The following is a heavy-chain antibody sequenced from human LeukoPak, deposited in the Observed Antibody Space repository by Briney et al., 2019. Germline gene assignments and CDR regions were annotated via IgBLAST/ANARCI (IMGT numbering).Heavy chain of an antibody. CDR3: ARDETKPAAGLEY. V-gene: IGHV4-61*01. CDR1: GASVSSGRYY. D-gene: IGHD6-13*01. J-gene: IGHJ4*02. Sequence: PSETLSLTCTVSGASVSSGRYYWTWIRQPPGKGLEWFGYVYYSGTTNYNPSLKSRVTIAIDLSKNQFSLKLSSVTAADTAIYYGARDETKPAAGLEYWGQGALVSVSS. CDR2: VYYSGTT.